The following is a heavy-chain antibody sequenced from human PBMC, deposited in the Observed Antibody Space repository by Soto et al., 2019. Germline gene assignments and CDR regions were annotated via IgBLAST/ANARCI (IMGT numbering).Heavy chain of an antibody. J-gene: IGHJ4*02. Sequence: KPSETLSLTCTVSGVSISSGGYYWSWIRQHPGKGLEWIGYIYYSGSTYYNPSLKSRVTISVDTSKNQFSLKLSSVTAADTAVYYCASSRYGDYTFGYWGQGTLVTVSS. CDR2: IYYSGST. CDR1: GVSISSGGYY. CDR3: ASSRYGDYTFGY. D-gene: IGHD4-17*01. V-gene: IGHV4-31*03.